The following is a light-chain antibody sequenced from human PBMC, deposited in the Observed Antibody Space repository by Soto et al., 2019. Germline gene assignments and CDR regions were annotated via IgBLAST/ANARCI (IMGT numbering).Light chain of an antibody. CDR2: DVT. CDR1: GSDVGDYNS. J-gene: IGLJ1*01. CDR3: TSYTRSSAPNYV. Sequence: QSALTQPASVSGSPGQSITISCTGTGSDVGDYNSVSWYQQHPGKAPKLMIYDVTNRPSGISNRFSGSKSGNTASLTISGLQAEDEADYYCTSYTRSSAPNYVFGTGTKLTVL. V-gene: IGLV2-14*03.